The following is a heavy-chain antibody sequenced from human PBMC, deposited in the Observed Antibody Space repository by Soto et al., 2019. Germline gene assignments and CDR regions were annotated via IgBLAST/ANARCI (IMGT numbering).Heavy chain of an antibody. CDR1: GFTFSSYA. V-gene: IGHV3-21*01. CDR2: ISSSSSYI. D-gene: IGHD6-13*01. CDR3: ARVRAAAGTYRKYYFDY. J-gene: IGHJ4*02. Sequence: EVQLLESGGGLVQPGGSLRLSCAASGFTFSSYAMSWVRQAPGKGLEWVSAISSSSSYIYYADSVKGRFTISRDNAKNSLYLQMNSLRAEDTAVYYCARVRAAAGTYRKYYFDYWGQGTLVTVSS.